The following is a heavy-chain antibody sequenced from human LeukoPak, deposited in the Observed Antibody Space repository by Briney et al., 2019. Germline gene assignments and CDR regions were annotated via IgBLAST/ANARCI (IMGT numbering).Heavy chain of an antibody. D-gene: IGHD6-19*01. CDR3: AKEGIAVAGTGDY. V-gene: IGHV3-23*01. J-gene: IGHJ4*02. Sequence: GGSLRLSCTVSGFTFISSAMNWVRQAPGKGPEWVSMIGSNGRSTYYADSVKGRFTVSRDNSKNTLYLQMNSLRAEDTAVYYCAKEGIAVAGTGDYWGQGTLVTVSS. CDR2: IGSNGRST. CDR1: GFTFISSA.